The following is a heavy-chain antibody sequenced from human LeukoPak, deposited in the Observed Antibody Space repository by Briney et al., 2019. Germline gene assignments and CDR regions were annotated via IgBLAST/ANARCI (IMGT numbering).Heavy chain of an antibody. CDR1: GFTFSSYA. CDR3: AKEVAGDYYGSGSYYNGYFDF. V-gene: IGHV3-23*01. CDR2: ISGSGGST. D-gene: IGHD3-10*01. J-gene: IGHJ4*02. Sequence: PGGSLRLSCAASGFTFSSYAMSWVCQAPGKGLEWVSAISGSGGSTYYADSVKGRFTISRDNSKNTLYLQMNSLGAEDTAVYYCAKEVAGDYYGSGSYYNGYFDFWGQGTLVTVSS.